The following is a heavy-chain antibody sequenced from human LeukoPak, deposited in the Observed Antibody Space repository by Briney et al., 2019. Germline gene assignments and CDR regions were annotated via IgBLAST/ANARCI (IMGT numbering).Heavy chain of an antibody. J-gene: IGHJ6*02. D-gene: IGHD3-3*01. Sequence: ASVKVSCKASGYTFTSYYMHWVRQAPGQGLEWMGIINPSGGSTSYAQKFQGRVTMTRDTSTSTVYMELSRLRSDDTAVYYCARSDYAYGMDVWGQGTTVTVSS. CDR1: GYTFTSYY. CDR2: INPSGGST. CDR3: ARSDYAYGMDV. V-gene: IGHV1-46*01.